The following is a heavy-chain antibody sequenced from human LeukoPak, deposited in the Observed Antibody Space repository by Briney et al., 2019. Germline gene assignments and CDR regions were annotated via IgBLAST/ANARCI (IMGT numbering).Heavy chain of an antibody. Sequence: SETLSLTYAVYGGSFSGYYWSWIRQPPGKGLEWIGEINHSGSTNYNPSLKSRVTISVDTSKNQFSLKLSSVTAADTAVYYCARARGSGWYGEVLDYWGQGTLVTVSS. J-gene: IGHJ4*02. CDR3: ARARGSGWYGEVLDY. D-gene: IGHD6-19*01. CDR1: GGSFSGYY. V-gene: IGHV4-34*01. CDR2: INHSGST.